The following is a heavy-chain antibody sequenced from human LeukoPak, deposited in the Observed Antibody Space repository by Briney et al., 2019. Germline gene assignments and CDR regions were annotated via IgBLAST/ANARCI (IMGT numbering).Heavy chain of an antibody. V-gene: IGHV1-69*05. CDR3: ARVSRCSSTSCYYYYMDV. CDR2: IIPICGTA. J-gene: IGHJ6*03. Sequence: SVKVSCKASGGTFSSFAISWVRQAPGQGLEWMGGIIPICGTANYAQKFQGRVTITTDESTSTAYMELSSLRSEDTAVYYCARVSRCSSTSCYYYYMDVWGKGTAVTVSS. D-gene: IGHD2-2*01. CDR1: GGTFSSFA.